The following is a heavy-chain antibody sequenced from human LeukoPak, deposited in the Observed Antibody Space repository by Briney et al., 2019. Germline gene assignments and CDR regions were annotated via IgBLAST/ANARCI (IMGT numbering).Heavy chain of an antibody. CDR3: ASSIGYSSSYYY. J-gene: IGHJ4*02. CDR2: IYPGDSDT. V-gene: IGHV5-51*01. Sequence: GESLKISCKGSGYSLTSYWIGWARQMPGKGLEWMGIIYPGDSDTRYSPSFQGQVTISADKSISTAYLQWGSLKASGTAMYYCASSIGYSSSYYYWGQGTLVTVSS. CDR1: GYSLTSYW. D-gene: IGHD6-13*01.